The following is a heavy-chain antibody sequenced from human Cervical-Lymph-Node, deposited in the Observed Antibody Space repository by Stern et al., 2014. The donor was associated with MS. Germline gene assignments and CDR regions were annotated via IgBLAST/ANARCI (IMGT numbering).Heavy chain of an antibody. Sequence: VQLLESGPGLVKPSQTLSLTCTVSGDSIHSGDHYWGWIRQHPGKGLEWIGYIFYRGNTFYNPSLKSRISISVATSNNQISLELSSVTAADTAVYYCAMTRGNYDDDAFDIWGQGTTVTVSS. V-gene: IGHV4-31*03. CDR1: GDSIHSGDHY. CDR3: AMTRGNYDDDAFDI. D-gene: IGHD4-11*01. CDR2: IFYRGNT. J-gene: IGHJ3*02.